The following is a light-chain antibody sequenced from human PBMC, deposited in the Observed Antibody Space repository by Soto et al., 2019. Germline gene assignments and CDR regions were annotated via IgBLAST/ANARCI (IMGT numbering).Light chain of an antibody. CDR2: LNSDGSH. CDR1: SGHSNYV. V-gene: IGLV4-69*01. CDR3: QTWDTGIRV. J-gene: IGLJ2*01. Sequence: QSVLTQSPSASASLGASVKLTCTLSSGHSNYVIAWHQQQPEKGPRYLMKLNSDGSHSKGGGIPDRFSGSSSGAERYLTISSLQSEDEADYYCQTWDTGIRVFGGGTKLTVL.